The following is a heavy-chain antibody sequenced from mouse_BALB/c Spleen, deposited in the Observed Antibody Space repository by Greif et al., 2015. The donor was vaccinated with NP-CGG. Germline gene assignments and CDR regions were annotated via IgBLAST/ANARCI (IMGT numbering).Heavy chain of an antibody. D-gene: IGHD2-12*01. CDR3: ASYVFSYFLAF. J-gene: IGHJ2*01. V-gene: IGHV14-3*02. Sequence: EVQVVESGAELVKPGASVKLSCTASGFNMKEKFMHWVKERPEQGLEWIGRTVPANGNTKYDPKFQGKATITADTSSTTSYRRLGGLASEDTVALFCASYVFSYFLAFWGRGATLTVSS. CDR1: GFNMKEKF. CDR2: TVPANGNT.